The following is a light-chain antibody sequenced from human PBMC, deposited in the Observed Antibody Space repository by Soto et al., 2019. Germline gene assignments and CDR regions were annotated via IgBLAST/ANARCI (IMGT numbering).Light chain of an antibody. Sequence: DIQMTQSPSTLSASVGDRVTITCRASQSISIWLAWYQQKPGKAPNLLIYKASNLESGVPSRFSGSGSGTEFTLTISGLQRDDFATYYCQQYETYYTFGQGTKLEIK. CDR2: KAS. CDR3: QQYETYYT. CDR1: QSISIW. J-gene: IGKJ2*01. V-gene: IGKV1-5*03.